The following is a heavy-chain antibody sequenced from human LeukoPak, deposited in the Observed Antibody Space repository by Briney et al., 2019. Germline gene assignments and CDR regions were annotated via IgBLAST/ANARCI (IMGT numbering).Heavy chain of an antibody. J-gene: IGHJ6*03. V-gene: IGHV4-61*02. D-gene: IGHD3-10*01. CDR1: GGSISSGNYY. Sequence: PSETLSLTCTVSGGSISSGNYYWSWIRQPAGKGLEWIGRIYTSGSTNYNPSLKSRVTISVDTSKNQFSLKLSSVTAADTAVYYCARETFMARGTPSPLYYYYYYMDVWGKGTTVTISS. CDR2: IYTSGST. CDR3: ARETFMARGTPSPLYYYYYYMDV.